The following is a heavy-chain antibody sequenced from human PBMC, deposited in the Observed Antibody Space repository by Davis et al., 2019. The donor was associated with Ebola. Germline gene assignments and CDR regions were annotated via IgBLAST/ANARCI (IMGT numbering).Heavy chain of an antibody. J-gene: IGHJ6*02. CDR3: ARDPLYSSSWDGGMDV. D-gene: IGHD6-13*01. Sequence: GESLKISCAASGFTFSDYYMSWIRQAPGKGLEWVSYISSSGSTYYADSVKGRFTISRHNSKNTLYLQMNSLRAEDTAVYYCARDPLYSSSWDGGMDVWGQGTTVTVSS. CDR2: ISSSGST. V-gene: IGHV3-11*01. CDR1: GFTFSDYY.